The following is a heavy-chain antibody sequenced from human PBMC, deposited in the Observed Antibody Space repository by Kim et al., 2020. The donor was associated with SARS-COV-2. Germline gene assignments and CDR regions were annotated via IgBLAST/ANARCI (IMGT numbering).Heavy chain of an antibody. CDR1: GGSISSSSYY. J-gene: IGHJ5*02. Sequence: SETLSLTCTVSGGSISSSSYYWGWIRQPPGKGLEWIGSIYYSGSTYYNPSLKSRVTISVDTSKNQFSLRLSSVTAADTAVYYCARNLRYFDWSANNWFDPWGQGTLVTVSS. CDR2: IYYSGST. D-gene: IGHD3-9*01. CDR3: ARNLRYFDWSANNWFDP. V-gene: IGHV4-39*07.